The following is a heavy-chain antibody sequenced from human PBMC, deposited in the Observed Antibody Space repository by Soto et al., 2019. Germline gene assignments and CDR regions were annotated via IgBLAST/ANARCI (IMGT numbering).Heavy chain of an antibody. D-gene: IGHD2-2*01. CDR3: AKELGYCSSTICYAPAYYFDS. V-gene: IGHV3-30*18. J-gene: IGHJ4*02. Sequence: GGSLRLSCAASGFTFSSYGMHWVRQAPGKGLEWVAVISYDGSNKYYADSVKGRFTISRDNSKNTLYLQMNSLRAEDTAVYYCAKELGYCSSTICYAPAYYFDSWGQGTLFTVSS. CDR1: GFTFSSYG. CDR2: ISYDGSNK.